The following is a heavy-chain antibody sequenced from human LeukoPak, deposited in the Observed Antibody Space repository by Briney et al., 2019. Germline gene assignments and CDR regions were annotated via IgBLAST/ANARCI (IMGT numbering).Heavy chain of an antibody. J-gene: IGHJ6*02. CDR2: ISWDGGST. CDR1: GFTFGDYT. V-gene: IGHV3-43*01. Sequence: GGSLRLSCAASGFTFGDYTMHWVRQAPGKGLEWVSLISWDGGSTYYADSVKGRFTVSRDNSKNSLYLQMNSLRTEDTALYYCAKDKSTASEGYYYGMDVWGQGTTVTVSS. D-gene: IGHD4-11*01. CDR3: AKDKSTASEGYYYGMDV.